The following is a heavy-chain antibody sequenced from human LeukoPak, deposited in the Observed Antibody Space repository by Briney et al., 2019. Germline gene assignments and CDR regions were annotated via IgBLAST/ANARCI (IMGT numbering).Heavy chain of an antibody. V-gene: IGHV4-4*02. J-gene: IGHJ4*02. Sequence: SETLSLTCAVSGDSISRSHWWSWVRQPPGKGLEWIGEIYHSGSTNYNPSLKSRVTMSVDTSKNQLSLKLSSVTATDTAVYYCARGRGSSWYYFDYWGQGTLVTVSS. CDR3: ARGRGSSWYYFDY. CDR1: GDSISRSHW. D-gene: IGHD6-13*01. CDR2: IYHSGST.